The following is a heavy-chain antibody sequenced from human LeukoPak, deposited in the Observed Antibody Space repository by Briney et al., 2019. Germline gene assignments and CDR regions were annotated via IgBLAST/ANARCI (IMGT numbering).Heavy chain of an antibody. Sequence: GASVKVSCKASGYTFTSYGISWVRQAPGQGLEWMGWISAYNGNTNYAQKLQGRVTMTTDTSTSTAYMELRSLRSDDTAVYYCARDNPYNWNYNNWFDPWGQGTLVTVSS. CDR1: GYTFTSYG. CDR3: ARDNPYNWNYNNWFDP. V-gene: IGHV1-18*01. CDR2: ISAYNGNT. D-gene: IGHD1-7*01. J-gene: IGHJ5*02.